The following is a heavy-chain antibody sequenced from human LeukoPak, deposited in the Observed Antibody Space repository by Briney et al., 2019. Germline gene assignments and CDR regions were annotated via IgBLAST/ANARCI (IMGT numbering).Heavy chain of an antibody. CDR1: GYTFTSYD. CDR3: ARDQSVVPAAINYYYMDV. CDR2: MNPNSGNT. D-gene: IGHD2-2*02. V-gene: IGHV1-8*01. J-gene: IGHJ6*03. Sequence: ASVKVSCKASGYTFTSYDINWVRQATGQGLEWMGWMNPNSGNTGYAQKFQGRVTITADESTSTAYMELSSLRSEDTAVYYCARDQSVVPAAINYYYMDVWGKGTTVTVSS.